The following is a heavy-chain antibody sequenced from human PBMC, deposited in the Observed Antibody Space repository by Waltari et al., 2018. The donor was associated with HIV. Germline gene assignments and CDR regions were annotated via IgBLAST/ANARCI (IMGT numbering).Heavy chain of an antibody. V-gene: IGHV3-49*04. CDR3: HRYSFTFGGAEDY. Sequence: EVHLVESGGGLVQPGRSLRLSCSGSGFTFGDYAMSWVRQAPGKGLEWVGFIRSDAYGGTSEYAASVKGRFTISRDDSKSTAYLQMNNLQFEDTAVYYCHRYSFTFGGAEDYWGQGALVSVSS. CDR1: GFTFGDYA. CDR2: IRSDAYGGTS. D-gene: IGHD3-16*01. J-gene: IGHJ4*02.